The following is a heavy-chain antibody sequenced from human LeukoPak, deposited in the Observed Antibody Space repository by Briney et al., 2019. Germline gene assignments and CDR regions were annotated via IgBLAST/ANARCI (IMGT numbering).Heavy chain of an antibody. D-gene: IGHD3-22*01. CDR2: ISSSGSTI. V-gene: IGHV3-11*01. CDR3: AREGHNYCDSSGYYPGGFDY. CDR1: GFTFSDYY. Sequence: PGGSLRLSCAASGFTFSDYYMSWIRQAPGKGLEWVSYISSSGSTIYYADSVKGRFTISRDNAKNSLYLQMNSLRAEDTALYYCAREGHNYCDSSGYYPGGFDYWGQGTLVTVSS. J-gene: IGHJ4*02.